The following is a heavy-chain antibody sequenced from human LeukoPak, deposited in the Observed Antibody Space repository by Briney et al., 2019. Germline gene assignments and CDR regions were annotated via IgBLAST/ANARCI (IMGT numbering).Heavy chain of an antibody. V-gene: IGHV4-30-2*01. Sequence: PSETLSLTCTVSGGSISSYSWSWIRQPPGKGLEWIGYIYHSGSTYYNPSLKSRVTISVDRSKNQFSLKLSSVTAADTAVYYCARGESSSSWYPYFDYWGQRTLVTVSS. D-gene: IGHD6-13*01. J-gene: IGHJ4*02. CDR2: IYHSGST. CDR1: GGSISSYS. CDR3: ARGESSSSWYPYFDY.